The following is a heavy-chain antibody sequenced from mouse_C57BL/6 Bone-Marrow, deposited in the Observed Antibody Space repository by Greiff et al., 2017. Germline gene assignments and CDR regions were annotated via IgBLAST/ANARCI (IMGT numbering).Heavy chain of an antibody. Sequence: QVQLQQSGAELVRPGASVKLSCKASGYTFTDYYINWVKQRPGQGLEWIARIYPGSGNTYYNEKFKGKATLTAAKSSSTAYMQLSSLTSEDSAVYFCARSGYSWFAYWGQGTLVTVSA. CDR3: ARSGYSWFAY. V-gene: IGHV1-76*01. CDR1: GYTFTDYY. CDR2: IYPGSGNT. J-gene: IGHJ3*01. D-gene: IGHD3-1*01.